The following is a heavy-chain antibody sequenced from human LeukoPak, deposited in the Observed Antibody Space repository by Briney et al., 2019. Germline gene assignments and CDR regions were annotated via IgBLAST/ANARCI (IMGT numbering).Heavy chain of an antibody. D-gene: IGHD2-2*01. CDR1: GFTFSSYS. CDR3: ARKCSSTSCYGRGGAFDI. Sequence: PGGSLRLSCAASGFTFSSYSMNWVRQAPGKGLEWVSYISSSSSTIYYADSVKGRFTISRDNAKNSLYLQMNSLRAEDTAVYYCARKCSSTSCYGRGGAFDIWGQGTMVTVSS. J-gene: IGHJ3*02. CDR2: ISSSSSTI. V-gene: IGHV3-48*01.